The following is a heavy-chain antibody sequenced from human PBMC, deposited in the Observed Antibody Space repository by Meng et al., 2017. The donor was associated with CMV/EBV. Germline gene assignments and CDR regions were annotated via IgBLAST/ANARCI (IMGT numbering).Heavy chain of an antibody. J-gene: IGHJ6*02. CDR1: GFTVSSNY. CDR3: ARGGDFWSGYSWSYYGMDV. Sequence: LSLTCAASGFTVSSNYMSWVRQAPGKGLEWVSVIYSGGSTYYADSVKGRFTISRDNAKNSLYLQMNSLRAEDTAVYYCARGGDFWSGYSWSYYGMDVWGQGTTVTVSS. D-gene: IGHD3-3*01. CDR2: IYSGGST. V-gene: IGHV3-53*01.